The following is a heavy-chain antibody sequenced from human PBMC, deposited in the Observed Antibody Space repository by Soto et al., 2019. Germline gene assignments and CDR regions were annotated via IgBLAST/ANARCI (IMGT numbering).Heavy chain of an antibody. CDR2: IYYSGST. Sequence: QLQLQESGPGLVKPSETLSLTCTVSGGSISSSSYYWGWIRQPPGTGLEWIGSIYYSGSTYYNPSLKSRVTISVDTSKNQFSLKLSSVTAADTAVYYCARHLAKLRYYYYYYYMDVWGKGTTVTVSS. CDR3: ARHLAKLRYYYYYYYMDV. CDR1: GGSISSSSYY. V-gene: IGHV4-39*01. D-gene: IGHD3-3*01. J-gene: IGHJ6*03.